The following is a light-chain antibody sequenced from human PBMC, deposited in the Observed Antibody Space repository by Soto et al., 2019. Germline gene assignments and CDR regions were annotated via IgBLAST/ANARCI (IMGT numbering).Light chain of an antibody. J-gene: IGLJ3*02. Sequence: QSALTQPASVSGSPGQSITISCTGTSSDVGGYNYVSWYQHHPGKAPKLMIYEVSNRPSGVSNRFSGSKSGNTASLTISGLQAEDEAEYYCSSYTSSSTRVFGGGTKLTVL. CDR1: SSDVGGYNY. V-gene: IGLV2-14*01. CDR2: EVS. CDR3: SSYTSSSTRV.